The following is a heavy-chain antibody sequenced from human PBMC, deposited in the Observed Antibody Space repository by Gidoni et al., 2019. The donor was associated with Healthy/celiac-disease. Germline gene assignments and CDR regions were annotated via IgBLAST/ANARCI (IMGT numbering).Heavy chain of an antibody. CDR1: GFTFADYA. V-gene: IGHV3-9*01. J-gene: IGHJ6*02. CDR3: AKDPNYDFWSGYFSHYYYYGMDV. Sequence: EVQLVESGGGLVQPGRSLRLSCAASGFTFADYAMPWVRQAPGKGLEGVSGISWNSGSIGYADSVKGRFTISRDNAKNSLYLQMNSLRAEDTALYYCAKDPNYDFWSGYFSHYYYYGMDVWGQGTTVTVSS. D-gene: IGHD3-3*01. CDR2: ISWNSGSI.